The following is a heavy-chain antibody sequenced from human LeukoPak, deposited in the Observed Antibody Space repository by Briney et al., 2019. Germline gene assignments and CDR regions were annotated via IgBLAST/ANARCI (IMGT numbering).Heavy chain of an antibody. Sequence: PSETLSLTCAVYGGSFSGYYWSWIRQPPGKGLEWIGEINHGGSTNYNPSLKSRVTISVDTSKNQFSLKLSSVTAADTAVYYCARGLPYYYGSGSYSSNWFDPWGQGTLVTVSS. J-gene: IGHJ5*02. D-gene: IGHD3-10*01. CDR3: ARGLPYYYGSGSYSSNWFDP. V-gene: IGHV4-34*01. CDR2: INHGGST. CDR1: GGSFSGYY.